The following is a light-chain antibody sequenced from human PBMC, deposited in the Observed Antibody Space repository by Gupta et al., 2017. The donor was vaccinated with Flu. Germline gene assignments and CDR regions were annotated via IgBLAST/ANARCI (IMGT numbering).Light chain of an antibody. CDR1: QDINKW. CDR2: GAS. V-gene: IGKV1-12*01. CDR3: QQANSFPLA. Sequence: DIQMTPSSSSVSASVGDTVTITCRASQDINKWLAWYQQKPGKAPKLLIYGASTLQSGATPRFSGSGSGTDFSLTITRLHPEDFATYYCQQANSFPLAFGGGTRVEIK. J-gene: IGKJ4*01.